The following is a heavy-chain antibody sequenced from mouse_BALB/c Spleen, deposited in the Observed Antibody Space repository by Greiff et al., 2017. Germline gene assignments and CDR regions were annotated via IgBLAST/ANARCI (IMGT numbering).Heavy chain of an antibody. V-gene: IGHV1S56*01. CDR1: GYNFTSYD. Sequence: VQLQQSGPELVKLGALVKISCKASGYNFTSYDTNWVKQRPGQGLEWIGWIYSGDGSTKYNENFKGKATLTADKSSSTAYMQLSSLTSDNSAVYFCARWGTRNAMGYWGQGTSVTVSS. CDR3: ARWGTRNAMGY. CDR2: IYSGDGST. J-gene: IGHJ4*01. D-gene: IGHD3-3*01.